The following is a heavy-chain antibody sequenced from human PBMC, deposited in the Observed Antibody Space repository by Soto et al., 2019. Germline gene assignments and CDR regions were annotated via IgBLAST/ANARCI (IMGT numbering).Heavy chain of an antibody. CDR3: AAGFTIFGVVIPPDFDY. Sequence: SVKVSCKASGGTFSSYAISWVRQAPGQGLEWMGGIIPIFGTANYAQKFQGRVTITADKSTSTAYMELSSLRSEDTAVYYCAAGFTIFGVVIPPDFDYWGQGTLVTVSS. J-gene: IGHJ4*02. CDR2: IIPIFGTA. D-gene: IGHD3-3*01. V-gene: IGHV1-69*06. CDR1: GGTFSSYA.